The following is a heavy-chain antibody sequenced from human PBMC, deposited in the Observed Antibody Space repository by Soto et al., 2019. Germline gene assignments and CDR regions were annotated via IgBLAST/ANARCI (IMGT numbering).Heavy chain of an antibody. J-gene: IGHJ6*02. CDR3: ARDQKEMGLVSHYYGMDV. CDR1: GYTFTGYY. D-gene: IGHD6-19*01. V-gene: IGHV1-2*04. CDR2: INPNSGGT. Sequence: GASVKVSCKASGYTFTGYYMRWVRQAPGQGLEWMGWINPNSGGTNYAQKFQGWVTMTRDTSISTAYMELSRLRSDDTAVYYCARDQKEMGLVSHYYGMDVWGQGTTVTVSS.